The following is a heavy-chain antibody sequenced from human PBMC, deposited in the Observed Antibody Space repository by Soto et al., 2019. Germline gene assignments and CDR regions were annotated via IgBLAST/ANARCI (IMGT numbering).Heavy chain of an antibody. V-gene: IGHV1-46*01. CDR2: INPSGGST. CDR3: ARDPRNNYFDY. Sequence: ASMKLYCKAYGYTFTSYYMHWVRQAPGQGLEWMGIINPSGGSTSYAQKFQGRVTMTRDTSTSTVYMELSSLRSDDTAVYYCARDPRNNYFDYWGQGTLVTVSS. CDR1: GYTFTSYY. J-gene: IGHJ4*02. D-gene: IGHD1-1*01.